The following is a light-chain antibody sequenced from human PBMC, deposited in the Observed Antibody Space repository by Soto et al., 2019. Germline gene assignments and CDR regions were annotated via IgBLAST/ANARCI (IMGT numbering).Light chain of an antibody. CDR2: AAY. CDR1: QNIRNY. J-gene: IGKJ2*03. V-gene: IGKV1-39*01. CDR3: QQSSSTTYS. Sequence: DIQMTQSPSSLSASVGDRVTITCRASQNIRNYLNWYQQTPGKAPKLLIYAAYSLQSGVPSRFSGSGSGTDFTLTISSLQPEDSATYYCQQSSSTTYSFGQGTKLEIK.